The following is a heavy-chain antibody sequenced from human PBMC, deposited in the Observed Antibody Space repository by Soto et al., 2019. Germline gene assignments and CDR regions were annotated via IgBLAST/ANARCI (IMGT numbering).Heavy chain of an antibody. CDR3: VKSGDNYNALDY. J-gene: IGHJ4*02. CDR1: GFTLSDHY. V-gene: IGHV3-11*06. D-gene: IGHD1-1*01. CDR2: SSNSGSFT. Sequence: GSLRLSCTASGFTLSDHYMSWTRQAPGKGLEWIGYSSNSGSFTRYADSVKGRFSISRDNAKNSLYLQINSLRGDDTAIYYCVKSGDNYNALDYWGQGTPVTVSS.